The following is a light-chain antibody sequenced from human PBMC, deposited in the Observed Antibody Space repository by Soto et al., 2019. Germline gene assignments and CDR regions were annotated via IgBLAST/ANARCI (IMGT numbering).Light chain of an antibody. CDR2: GAS. CDR1: QGITTY. CDR3: QKLNDNST. Sequence: IQLTQSPSFLSASVGDRVTITCRASQGITTYLAWYQHKPGKAPTLLIYGASTLHSGVPSRFSGSGSGTEFTLTISSLQPEDVATYFCQKLNDNSTFGPGTKVNIK. J-gene: IGKJ3*01. V-gene: IGKV1-9*01.